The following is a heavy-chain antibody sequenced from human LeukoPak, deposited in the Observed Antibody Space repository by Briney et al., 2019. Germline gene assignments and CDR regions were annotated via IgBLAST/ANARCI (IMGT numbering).Heavy chain of an antibody. J-gene: IGHJ6*02. V-gene: IGHV3-23*01. CDR1: GFTFSSYA. Sequence: GGSLRLSCAASGFTFSSYAMSWVRQAPGKWLEWVSAISGSGGSTYYADSVKGRFTISRDNSKNTLYLQMNSLRAEDTAVYYCAKDLGGMEHIVVVTAIFGAGYYGMDVWGQGTTVTVPS. CDR3: AKDLGGMEHIVVVTAIFGAGYYGMDV. D-gene: IGHD2-21*02. CDR2: ISGSGGST.